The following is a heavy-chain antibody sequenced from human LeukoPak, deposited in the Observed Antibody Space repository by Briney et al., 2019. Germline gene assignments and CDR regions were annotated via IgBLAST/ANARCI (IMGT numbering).Heavy chain of an antibody. CDR3: TREPTYSRFHP. CDR1: GDSISSYY. V-gene: IGHV4-59*12. J-gene: IGHJ5*02. D-gene: IGHD2-21*01. Sequence: SETLSLTCTVSGDSISSYYRSWIRHPPGKGLEWDGYIYYTGSTNYNPPSERRVIISVDRSKRQFSRKLSAVSAADTAVYYCTREPTYSRFHPWAEGTLVTV. CDR2: IYYTGST.